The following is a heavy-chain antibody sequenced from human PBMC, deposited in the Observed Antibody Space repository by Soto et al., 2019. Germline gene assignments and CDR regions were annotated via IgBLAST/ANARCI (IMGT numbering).Heavy chain of an antibody. Sequence: WVLRLSCAASGFTFSSYAMHWVRQAPGKGLEWVAVISYDGSNKYYADSVKGRFTISRDNSKNTLYLQMNSLRAEDTAVYYCARTTHYYDSSGYFDYWGQGTLVTVSS. CDR3: ARTTHYYDSSGYFDY. CDR2: ISYDGSNK. CDR1: GFTFSSYA. V-gene: IGHV3-30-3*01. D-gene: IGHD3-22*01. J-gene: IGHJ4*02.